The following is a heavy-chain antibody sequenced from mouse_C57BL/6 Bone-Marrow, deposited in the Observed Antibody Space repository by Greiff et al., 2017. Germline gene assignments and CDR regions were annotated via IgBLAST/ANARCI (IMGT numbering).Heavy chain of an antibody. CDR1: GFTFSSYA. V-gene: IGHV5-9-1*02. CDR2: ISSGGDYI. CDR3: TRIYDDYDAWYFDV. D-gene: IGHD2-4*01. Sequence: EVMLVESGEGLVKPGGSLKLSCAASGFTFSSYAMSWVRQTPEKRLEWVAYISSGGDYIYYADTVKGRFTISRDNARNTLYLQMSSLTADDTAMYYFTRIYDDYDAWYFDVWGTGTTVTVSS. J-gene: IGHJ1*03.